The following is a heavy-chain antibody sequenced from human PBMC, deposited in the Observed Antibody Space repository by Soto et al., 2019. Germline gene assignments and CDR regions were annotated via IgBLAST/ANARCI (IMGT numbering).Heavy chain of an antibody. CDR2: ISTTSTYI. D-gene: IGHD1-1*01. CDR1: GFTFSSYS. J-gene: IGHJ4*02. Sequence: EVQLVESGGGLVQPGGSLRLSCEASGFTFSSYSMIWVRQAPGKGLEWVSSISTTSTYIYYADSVKGRFTISRDNAKNSLYLLMNSLRAEDTAVYYCAREGSLYNDQISNCADYWGQGTLVSVSS. V-gene: IGHV3-21*01. CDR3: AREGSLYNDQISNCADY.